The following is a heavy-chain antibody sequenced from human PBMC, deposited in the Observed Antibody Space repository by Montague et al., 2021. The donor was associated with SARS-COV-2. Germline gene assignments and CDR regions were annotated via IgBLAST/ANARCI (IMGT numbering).Heavy chain of an antibody. CDR1: GGSISSNSYY. D-gene: IGHD3-22*01. J-gene: IGHJ6*02. V-gene: IGHV4-39*07. CDR2: IYYTGST. Sequence: SETLSLTCTVSGGSISSNSYYWGWIRQPPGKGLEWIGSIYYTGSTYYXPSLKSRVTISVDTSKDQFSLKLSSVTAADTAVYYCARDTRIAMLVVVTRYGLDVWGQGTTVTVSS. CDR3: ARDTRIAMLVVVTRYGLDV.